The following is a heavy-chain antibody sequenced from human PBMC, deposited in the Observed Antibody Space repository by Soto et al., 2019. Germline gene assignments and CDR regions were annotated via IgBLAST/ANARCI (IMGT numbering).Heavy chain of an antibody. D-gene: IGHD3-22*01. CDR3: ARGPSTYYYDSSGYNFDY. J-gene: IGHJ4*02. CDR1: GGSFSGYY. Sequence: SETLSLTCAVYGGSFSGYYWSWIRQPPGKGLEWIGEINHSGSTNYNPSLKSRVTISVDTSKNQFSLKLSSVTAADTAVYYCARGPSTYYYDSSGYNFDYWGQGTLVTVSS. V-gene: IGHV4-34*01. CDR2: INHSGST.